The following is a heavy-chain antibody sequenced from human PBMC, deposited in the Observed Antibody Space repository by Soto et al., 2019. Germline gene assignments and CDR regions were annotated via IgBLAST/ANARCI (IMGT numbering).Heavy chain of an antibody. V-gene: IGHV3-23*01. CDR3: AKVGSYPILWFGEPYDAFDI. CDR1: GFTFSSYA. D-gene: IGHD3-10*01. J-gene: IGHJ3*02. CDR2: ISGSGGST. Sequence: GGSLRLSCAASGFTFSSYAMSWVRQAPGKGLEWVSAISGSGGSTYYADSVKGRFTISRDNSKNTLYLQMNSLRAEDTAVYYCAKVGSYPILWFGEPYDAFDIWGQGTMVTVSS.